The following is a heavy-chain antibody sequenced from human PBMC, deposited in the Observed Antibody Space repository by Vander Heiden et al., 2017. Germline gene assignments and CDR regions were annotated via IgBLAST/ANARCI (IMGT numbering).Heavy chain of an antibody. V-gene: IGHV1-18*01. CDR1: GYTFPHYG. J-gene: IGHJ4*02. Sequence: QVQLVQSGTEVKKPGASVRVSCKASGYTFPHYGINWVRQAPGQGLEWMGWISANSGDTKYAQKIQGRVSMTTDTSTSTAYMELRSLRSDDTAVYYCARRELYYYDSSGYYFAYWGQGTLVTVSS. CDR3: ARRELYYYDSSGYYFAY. D-gene: IGHD3-22*01. CDR2: ISANSGDT.